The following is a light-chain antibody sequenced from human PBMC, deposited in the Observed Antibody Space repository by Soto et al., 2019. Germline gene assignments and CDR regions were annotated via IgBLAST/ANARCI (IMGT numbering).Light chain of an antibody. CDR1: QSLLHITGETF. V-gene: IGKV2D-29*02. CDR3: MQNNQLPPT. Sequence: DVVMTQTPLSLSVAPGQPASISCKSSQSLLHITGETFLFWYLQKPGQSPQLLIYEVSTRVSGGPGRFRGRGAGKNFTIEISRVEDDDVGNYYLMQNNQLPPTFGQGTRLEIK. CDR2: EVS. J-gene: IGKJ5*01.